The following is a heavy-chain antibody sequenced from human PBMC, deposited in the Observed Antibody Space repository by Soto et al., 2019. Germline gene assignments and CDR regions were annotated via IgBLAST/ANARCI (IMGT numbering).Heavy chain of an antibody. V-gene: IGHV3-23*01. J-gene: IGHJ6*02. CDR3: AKDLGQPVGYYDFWSVPTQKKQIYGMDV. Sequence: LGGSLRLSCAASGFTFSSYAMSWVRQAPGKGLEWVSAISGSGGSTYYADSVKGRFTISRDNSKNTLYLQMNSLRAEDTAVYYCAKDLGQPVGYYDFWSVPTQKKQIYGMDVWGQGTPVTVSS. D-gene: IGHD3-3*01. CDR1: GFTFSSYA. CDR2: ISGSGGST.